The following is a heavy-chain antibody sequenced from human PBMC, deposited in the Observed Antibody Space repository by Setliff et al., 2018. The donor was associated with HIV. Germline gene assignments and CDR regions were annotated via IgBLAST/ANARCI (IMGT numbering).Heavy chain of an antibody. CDR2: INPNSGGT. V-gene: IGHV1-2*02. CDR1: GYTFTGYY. CDR3: ARETLRWKSRAFDI. D-gene: IGHD4-17*01. Sequence: ASVKVSCKASGYTFTGYYMHWVRQAPGQGLEWMGWINPNSGGTNFAQKFQGRVTMTRDTSISTAYMELSRLRSDDTAVYYCARETLRWKSRAFDIWGQGTMVTVSS. J-gene: IGHJ3*02.